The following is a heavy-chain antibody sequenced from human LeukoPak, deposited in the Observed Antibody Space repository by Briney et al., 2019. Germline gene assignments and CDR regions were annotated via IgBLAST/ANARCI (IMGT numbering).Heavy chain of an antibody. CDR1: GDSISSSSYC. Sequence: KPSETLSLTCTVSGDSISSSSYCWDWIRQPPGKGLEWIGNIYNSANTHYNPSLKTRITMSVDTSKNQFSLKLNSVTAADTGIYYCARHSRSGYIGYENAFDIWGQGTMVTVSS. J-gene: IGHJ3*02. V-gene: IGHV4-39*01. CDR2: IYNSANT. D-gene: IGHD5-12*01. CDR3: ARHSRSGYIGYENAFDI.